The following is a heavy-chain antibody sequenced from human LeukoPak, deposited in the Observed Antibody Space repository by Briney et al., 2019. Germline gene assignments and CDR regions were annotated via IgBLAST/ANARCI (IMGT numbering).Heavy chain of an antibody. J-gene: IGHJ4*02. D-gene: IGHD3-10*01. CDR1: GFTFRNYA. CDR3: AKVDGYYYGSGSYSHDY. Sequence: GGPLRLSCAASGFTFRNYAMSWVRQAPGKGLEWVSAISGSGGSTNHADSVKGRFTISRDNSKNTLYLQMNSLRAEDTAVYYCAKVDGYYYGSGSYSHDYWGQGTLVTVSS. V-gene: IGHV3-23*01. CDR2: ISGSGGST.